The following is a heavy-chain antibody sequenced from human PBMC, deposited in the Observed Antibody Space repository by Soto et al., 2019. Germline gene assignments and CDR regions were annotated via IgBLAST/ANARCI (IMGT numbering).Heavy chain of an antibody. CDR3: ARYVHTINTGDWFAP. CDR2: IFYSGNT. Sequence: SETLSLTCTVSGGSITSYYWSWIRQPPGKGLEWIGYIFYSGNTKYNPSLKSRVTISVDTSKNQFSLKLTSVTAADTAVYYCARYVHTINTGDWFAPCGQGTQVTASS. CDR1: GGSITSYY. D-gene: IGHD5-18*01. J-gene: IGHJ5*02. V-gene: IGHV4-59*01.